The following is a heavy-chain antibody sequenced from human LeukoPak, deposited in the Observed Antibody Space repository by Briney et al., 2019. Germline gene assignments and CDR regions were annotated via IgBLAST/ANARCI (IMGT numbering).Heavy chain of an antibody. CDR3: AKDGTYSMIGIAFDI. V-gene: IGHV3-23*01. CDR2: ISGSGGST. CDR1: GFTFSSYA. Sequence: PGGSLRLSCAASGFTFSSYAMSWVRQAPGKGLKWVSAISGSGGSTYYADSVKGRFTISRGNSKNTLYLQMNSLRAEDTAVYYCAKDGTYSMIGIAFDIWGQGTMVTVSS. D-gene: IGHD3-10*02. J-gene: IGHJ3*02.